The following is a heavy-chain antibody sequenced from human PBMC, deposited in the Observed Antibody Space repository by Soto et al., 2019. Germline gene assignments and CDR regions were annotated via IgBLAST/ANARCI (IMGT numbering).Heavy chain of an antibody. CDR2: ISGNGDAT. CDR3: GGALDRDQPFDH. CDR1: GFTFNNYA. D-gene: IGHD7-27*01. Sequence: EVQLLESGGGLVQPGGSLRLSCVTSGFTFNNYAMSWVRQAPGKGLDWVSTISGNGDATYYADSVEGRFTISRDNSNNQVVLQMDRPGAGEKAGYLLGGALDRDQPFDHWGQGTLVTVSS. J-gene: IGHJ4*02. V-gene: IGHV3-23*01.